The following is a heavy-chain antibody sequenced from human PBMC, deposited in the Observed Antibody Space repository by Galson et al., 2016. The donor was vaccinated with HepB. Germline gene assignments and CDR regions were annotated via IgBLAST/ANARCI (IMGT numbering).Heavy chain of an antibody. J-gene: IGHJ4*02. Sequence: SLRLSCAASGFTFSNYGMHWVRQAPGKGLQWVALISDDGRDKQYADSLKGRFTVSRDNSKNTLFLQMNSLSTEDTAVYYCAKDRLEGRSSGWYYYFDDWGQGTLVTVSS. V-gene: IGHV3-30*18. CDR3: AKDRLEGRSSGWYYYFDD. D-gene: IGHD6-19*01. CDR1: GFTFSNYG. CDR2: ISDDGRDK.